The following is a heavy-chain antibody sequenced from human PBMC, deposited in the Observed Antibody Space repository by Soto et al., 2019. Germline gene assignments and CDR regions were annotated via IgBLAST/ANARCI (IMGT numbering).Heavy chain of an antibody. CDR3: AREPFEGPYYYYGMDV. Sequence: ASVKVSCKASGGTFSSYAISWVRQAPGQGLEWMGGIIPIFGTANYAQKFQGRVTITADKSTSTAYMELSSLRSEDTAVYYCAREPFEGPYYYYGMDVWGQGTTVTVSS. J-gene: IGHJ6*02. V-gene: IGHV1-69*06. CDR1: GGTFSSYA. CDR2: IIPIFGTA.